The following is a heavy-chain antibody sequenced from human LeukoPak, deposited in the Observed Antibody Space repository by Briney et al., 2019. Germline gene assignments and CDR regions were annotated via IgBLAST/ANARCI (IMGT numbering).Heavy chain of an antibody. Sequence: ASVKVSCKASGYTFTRYGISWVRQAPGQGLEWMGWISAYNGNTNFAQKLQGRVTMTTDTSTSTAYMDLRSLRSDDTAVYYCARDQAATNTQVRFCLDWGQGTLVTVSS. D-gene: IGHD3-9*01. CDR1: GYTFTRYG. V-gene: IGHV1-18*01. J-gene: IGHJ4*02. CDR2: ISAYNGNT. CDR3: ARDQAATNTQVRFCLD.